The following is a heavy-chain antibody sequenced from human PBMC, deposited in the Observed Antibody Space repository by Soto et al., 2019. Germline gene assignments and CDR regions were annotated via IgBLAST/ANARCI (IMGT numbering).Heavy chain of an antibody. J-gene: IGHJ4*02. Sequence: QVHLQQWGAGLLKPSETLSLTCAVNGGSLTGYYWSWIRQPPGKGLEWIGEIKDGGVTNYSPSLKGRVTMSADTSKNQFSLKLNSVTAADTAXYYCXXXQEGIVATHWDQGTLVTVSS. D-gene: IGHD5-12*01. CDR3: XXXQEGIVATH. CDR1: GGSLTGYY. V-gene: IGHV4-34*01. CDR2: IKDGGVT.